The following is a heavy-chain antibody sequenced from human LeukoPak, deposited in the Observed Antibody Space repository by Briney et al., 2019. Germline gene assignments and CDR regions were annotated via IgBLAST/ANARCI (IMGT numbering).Heavy chain of an antibody. Sequence: QPGTSLRLSCAVSGFTLAQYSMHWVRQAPGRGLEWVAVISYDGVNKYYADSVKGRFTVSRDTSKNRLDLQMNSLRRDDTAVYYCARGNYDFLTDYPEDYWGQGTLVTVSS. CDR1: GFTLAQYS. D-gene: IGHD3/OR15-3a*01. CDR3: ARGNYDFLTDYPEDY. CDR2: ISYDGVNK. J-gene: IGHJ4*02. V-gene: IGHV3-30-3*01.